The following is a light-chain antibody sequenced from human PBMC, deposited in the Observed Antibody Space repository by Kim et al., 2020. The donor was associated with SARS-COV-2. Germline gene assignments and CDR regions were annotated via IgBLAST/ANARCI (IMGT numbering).Light chain of an antibody. V-gene: IGLV2-23*02. CDR3: CSYAGSSAFVI. J-gene: IGLJ2*01. CDR2: EVS. Sequence: QSVTTPCTGTSRDVGNYNLVSWYQQRPGKAPNLIIFEVSKRPSGVSNRFSGSKSGDTASLTISGLQAEDESHYFCCSYAGSSAFVIFGGGTKVTVL. CDR1: SRDVGNYNL.